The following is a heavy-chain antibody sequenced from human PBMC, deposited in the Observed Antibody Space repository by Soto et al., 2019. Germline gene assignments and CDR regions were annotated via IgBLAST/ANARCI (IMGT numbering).Heavy chain of an antibody. CDR2: IYYSGST. CDR1: CGSISSGGYY. CDR3: ARDLGGFYDSSGLRN. V-gene: IGHV4-31*03. D-gene: IGHD3-22*01. Sequence: QVQLQESGPGLVKPSQTLSLTCTVSCGSISSGGYYWSWIRQHPGKGLEWIGYIYYSGSTYYNPTLKSRVTISVDTSKNQFFLKLSSVTAADTAVYYCARDLGGFYDSSGLRNWGQGTLVTVSS. J-gene: IGHJ4*02.